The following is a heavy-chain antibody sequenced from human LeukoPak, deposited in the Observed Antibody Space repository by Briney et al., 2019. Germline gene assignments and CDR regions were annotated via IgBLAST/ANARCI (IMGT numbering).Heavy chain of an antibody. CDR2: ISSSGSTI. D-gene: IGHD2-15*01. J-gene: IGHJ4*02. Sequence: GGSLRLSCAASGFTFSSYEMNWVRQAPGKGLEWVPYISSSGSTIYYADSVKGRFTISRDNAKNSLYLQMNSLRAEDTAVYYCASDAEYCSGGSCYRGNFDYWGQGTLVTVSS. CDR3: ASDAEYCSGGSCYRGNFDY. CDR1: GFTFSSYE. V-gene: IGHV3-48*03.